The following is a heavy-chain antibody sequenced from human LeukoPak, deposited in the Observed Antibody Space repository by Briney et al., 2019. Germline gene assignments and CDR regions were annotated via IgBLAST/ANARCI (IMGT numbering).Heavy chain of an antibody. CDR2: IYYSGST. CDR3: ARIVGPAADDY. V-gene: IGHV4-39*07. CDR1: GGSISSSSYY. Sequence: SETLSLTCTVSGGSISSSSYYWGWIRQPPGKGLEWIGSIYYSGSTYYNPSLKSRVTISVDTSKNQFSLKLSSVTAADTAVYYCARIVGPAADDYWGQGTLVTVSS. D-gene: IGHD2-15*01. J-gene: IGHJ4*02.